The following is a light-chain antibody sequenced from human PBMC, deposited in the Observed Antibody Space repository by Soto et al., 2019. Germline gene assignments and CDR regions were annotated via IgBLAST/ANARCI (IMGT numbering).Light chain of an antibody. J-gene: IGKJ4*01. V-gene: IGKV3-15*01. CDR1: QSINDN. CDR3: QQYHNWPPLT. Sequence: EIVMTQSPATLSVSPGERVTLSCRASQSINDNVAWYQQKTGQAPRLLMYGATTRGTGIPARFSGSGSGTEFILTISSLQSEDFAVYYCQQYHNWPPLTFGGGTKVEIK. CDR2: GAT.